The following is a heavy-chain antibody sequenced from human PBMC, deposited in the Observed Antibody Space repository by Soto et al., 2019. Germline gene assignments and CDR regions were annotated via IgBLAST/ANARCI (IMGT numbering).Heavy chain of an antibody. Sequence: QLQLQESGSRLVKPSQTLSLTCAVSGGSISSGAYSWSWIRQPPGKGLEWIGYIYHSGSTYYSPSLKGRVTVSVDRSKNQFSLKLSSVTAADTAVFYCARGPYDSSGFYSAFDIWGQGTMVTVSS. CDR1: GGSISSGAYS. V-gene: IGHV4-30-2*01. CDR2: IYHSGST. CDR3: ARGPYDSSGFYSAFDI. J-gene: IGHJ3*02. D-gene: IGHD3-22*01.